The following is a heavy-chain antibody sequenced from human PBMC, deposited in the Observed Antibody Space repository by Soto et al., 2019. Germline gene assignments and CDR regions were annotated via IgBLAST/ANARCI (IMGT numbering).Heavy chain of an antibody. CDR2: IHYSGST. J-gene: IGHJ5*02. D-gene: IGHD3-22*01. V-gene: IGHV4-39*07. CDR3: ARNYYDSSGYSRGYNWFDP. CDR1: GGSISGSSFY. Sequence: SETLSLTCAVSGGSISGSSFYWGWIRQPPEKGLESIGSIHYSGSTYYNPSLKSRVTMSVDTSKNQFSLKLSSVTAADTAVYYCARNYYDSSGYSRGYNWFDPWGQGTLVTVSS.